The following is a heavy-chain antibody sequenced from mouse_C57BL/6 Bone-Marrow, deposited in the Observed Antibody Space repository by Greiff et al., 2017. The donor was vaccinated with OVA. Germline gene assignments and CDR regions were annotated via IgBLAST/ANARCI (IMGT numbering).Heavy chain of an antibody. CDR1: GYAFSSSW. CDR3: ARGILGYYFDY. CDR2: IYPGDGDT. V-gene: IGHV1-82*01. J-gene: IGHJ2*01. D-gene: IGHD4-1*01. Sequence: QVQLQQSGPELVKPGASVKISCKASGYAFSSSWMNWVKQRPGKGLEWIGRIYPGDGDTNYNGKFKGKATLTADKSSSTAYMQLSSLTSEDSAVYFCARGILGYYFDYWGQGTTLTVSS.